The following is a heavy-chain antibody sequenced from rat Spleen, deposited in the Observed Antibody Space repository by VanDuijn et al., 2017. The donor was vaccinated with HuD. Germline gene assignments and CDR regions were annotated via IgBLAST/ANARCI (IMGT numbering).Heavy chain of an antibody. Sequence: EVQLVESGGGLVQPGRSLKLSCVASGFTFNNYWMTWIRQAPGKGLEWVASFTDTGDPTYYPDSVRGRFTISRDNAKNTLYLQMNSLRSEDTATYYRSNYGGDSWGRGVMVTVSS. J-gene: IGHJ2*01. CDR1: GFTFNNYW. CDR3: SNYGGDS. CDR2: FTDTGDPT. D-gene: IGHD1-11*01. V-gene: IGHV5-31*01.